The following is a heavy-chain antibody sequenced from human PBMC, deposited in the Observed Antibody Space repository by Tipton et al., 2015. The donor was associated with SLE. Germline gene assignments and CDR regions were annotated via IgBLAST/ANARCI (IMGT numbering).Heavy chain of an antibody. V-gene: IGHV4-34*01. CDR2: INHSGST. D-gene: IGHD1-26*01. J-gene: IGHJ4*02. CDR1: GGSFSGYY. CDR3: ARGVIVGAYGPLDY. Sequence: TLSLTCAVYGGSFSGYYWSWIRQPPGEGLEWIGEINHSGSTNYNPSLKSRVTISVDTSKNQFSLKLSSVTAADTAVYYCARGVIVGAYGPLDYWGQGTLVTVSS.